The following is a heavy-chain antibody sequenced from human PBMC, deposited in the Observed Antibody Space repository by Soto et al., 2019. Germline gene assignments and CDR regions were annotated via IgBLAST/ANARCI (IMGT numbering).Heavy chain of an antibody. D-gene: IGHD6-6*01. J-gene: IGHJ4*02. V-gene: IGHV3-21*04. CDR2: ISSSSSYI. CDR1: GFTFSSYS. CDR3: ARVGGQLGRGVDH. Sequence: EVQLVESGGGLVKPGGSLRLSCAASGFTFSSYSMNWVRQAPGKGLEWVSYISSSSSYIYYADSVKGRFTISRDNAKNTLYLQMNSLRAEDTAVYYCARVGGQLGRGVDHCGEGTLVTVSS.